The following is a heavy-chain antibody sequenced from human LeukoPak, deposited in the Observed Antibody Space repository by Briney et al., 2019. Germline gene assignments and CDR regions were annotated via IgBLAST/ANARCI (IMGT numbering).Heavy chain of an antibody. CDR3: ARDWHYAMDV. CDR1: GFTFSRTW. V-gene: IGHV3-74*01. Sequence: PGGSLRLSCAASGFTFSRTWMYWVRQAPGKGLVWVSRINSDGSSTTYADSVKSRFTISRDNAKNTAYLQMNSLRGEDTAVYFCARDWHYAMDVWGQGTTVTVSS. CDR2: INSDGSST. J-gene: IGHJ6*02.